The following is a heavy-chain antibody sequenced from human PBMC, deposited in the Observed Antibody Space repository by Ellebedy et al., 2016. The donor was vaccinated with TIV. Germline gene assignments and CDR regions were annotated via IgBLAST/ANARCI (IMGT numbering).Heavy chain of an antibody. V-gene: IGHV1-2*02. CDR2: INPNSGGT. J-gene: IGHJ4*02. CDR1: GYTFTGYY. CDR3: ARGPGDFGFVGFDY. Sequence: ASVKVSCXASGYTFTGYYMHWVRQAPGQGLEWMGWINPNSGGTNYAQKFQGRVTMTRDTSISTAYMELSRLRSDDTAVYYCARGPGDFGFVGFDYWGQGTLVTVSS. D-gene: IGHD7-27*01.